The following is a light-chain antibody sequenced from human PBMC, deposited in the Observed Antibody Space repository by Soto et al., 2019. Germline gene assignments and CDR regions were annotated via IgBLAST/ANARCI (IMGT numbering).Light chain of an antibody. CDR1: QSVSSH. CDR3: QQRADWWT. Sequence: EIVLTQSPATLSLSPAERATLSCRASQSVSSHLAWYQQKPGQAPRLLIDDASNRATGIPARFSGSGSGTDFTLTISSLEPEDSAVYYCQQRADWWTFGQGTKVDIK. J-gene: IGKJ1*01. V-gene: IGKV3-11*01. CDR2: DAS.